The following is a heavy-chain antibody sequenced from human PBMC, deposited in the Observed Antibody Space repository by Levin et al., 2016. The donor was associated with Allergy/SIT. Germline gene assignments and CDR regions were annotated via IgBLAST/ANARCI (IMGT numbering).Heavy chain of an antibody. Sequence: SETLSLTCTVSGGSISSSDYFWGWVRQSPGKGLEWIGSIFYTGTTYYNPPLKGRFSMSIDTSKSQFSLKLNYVTAADTAVYYCTRIEVAAIGLFDYWGQGGPGHRLL. CDR3: TRIEVAAIGLFDY. CDR1: GGSISSSDYF. V-gene: IGHV4-39*01. CDR2: IFYTGTT. D-gene: IGHD2-15*01. J-gene: IGHJ4*02.